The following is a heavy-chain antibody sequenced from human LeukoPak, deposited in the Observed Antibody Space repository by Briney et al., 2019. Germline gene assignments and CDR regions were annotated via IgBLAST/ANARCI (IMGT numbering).Heavy chain of an antibody. CDR3: ARGGRYYDILTGYLISDNNWFDP. Sequence: GSLRLSCAASGFTFSSKYMSWVRQAPGKGLEWIGYIYYSGSTNYNPSLKSRVTISVDTSKNQFSLKLSSVTAADTAVYYCARGGRYYDILTGYLISDNNWFDPWGQGTLVTVSS. CDR1: GFTFSSKY. D-gene: IGHD3-9*01. J-gene: IGHJ5*02. CDR2: IYYSGST. V-gene: IGHV4-59*12.